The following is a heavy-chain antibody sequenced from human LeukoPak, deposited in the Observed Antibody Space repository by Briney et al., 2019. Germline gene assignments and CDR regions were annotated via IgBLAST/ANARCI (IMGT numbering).Heavy chain of an antibody. V-gene: IGHV3-23*01. J-gene: IGHJ4*02. CDR2: ISGSGGST. D-gene: IGHD2-2*01. CDR3: ARDKYANSWSGSNFDY. Sequence: GGSLRLSCAASGFTFSSYAMSWIRQAPGKGLERVSAISGSGGSTYYADSVKGRFTISRDNAKNSLHLQMNSLRSEDTAVYYCARDKYANSWSGSNFDYWGQGTLVLVSS. CDR1: GFTFSSYA.